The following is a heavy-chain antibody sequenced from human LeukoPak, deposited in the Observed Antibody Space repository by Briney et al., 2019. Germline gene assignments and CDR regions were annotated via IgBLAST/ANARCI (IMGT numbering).Heavy chain of an antibody. V-gene: IGHV4-59*01. CDR1: GGSISSYY. CDR3: VRDRELTY. D-gene: IGHD1-26*01. CDR2: IYYSGST. Sequence: SETLSLTCTVSGGSISSYYWSWIRQPPGKGLEWIGYIYYSGSTNYNPSLKSRVTISVDTSKNQFSLKLSSVTAADTAVYYCVRDRELTYWSQGTLVTVSS. J-gene: IGHJ4*02.